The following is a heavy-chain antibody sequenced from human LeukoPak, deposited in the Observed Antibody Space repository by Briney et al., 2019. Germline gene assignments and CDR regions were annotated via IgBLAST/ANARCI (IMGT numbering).Heavy chain of an antibody. D-gene: IGHD3-22*01. V-gene: IGHV3-30*02. CDR1: GFTFSSYG. CDR2: IRYDGSNK. Sequence: GGSLRLSCAASGFTFSSYGMHWVRQAPGKGLEWVAFIRYDGSNKYYADSVKGRFTISRDNSRNTLYLQMNSLRAEDTAVYYCAKPITMIVVVDLFDYWGQGTLVTVSS. J-gene: IGHJ4*02. CDR3: AKPITMIVVVDLFDY.